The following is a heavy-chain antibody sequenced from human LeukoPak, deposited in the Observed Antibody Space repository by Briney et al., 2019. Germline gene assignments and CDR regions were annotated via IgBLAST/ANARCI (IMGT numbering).Heavy chain of an antibody. CDR2: ISAYNGNT. V-gene: IGHV1-18*01. J-gene: IGHJ4*02. D-gene: IGHD6-19*01. CDR1: GYTFTSYG. Sequence: ASVKVSCKASGYTFTSYGISWVRQAPGQGLEWMGWISAYNGNTNYAQKLQGRVTMTTDTSTSTAYMELRSLRSDDTAVYYCARESGWYSSGWYPLTFDYWGQGTLVTVSS. CDR3: ARESGWYSSGWYPLTFDY.